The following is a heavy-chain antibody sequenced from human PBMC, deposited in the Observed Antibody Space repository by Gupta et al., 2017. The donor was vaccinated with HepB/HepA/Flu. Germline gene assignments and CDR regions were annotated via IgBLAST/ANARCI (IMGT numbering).Heavy chain of an antibody. CDR1: GFTFNNYA. CDR3: AKTRHMIFGALDV. V-gene: IGHV3-23*01. D-gene: IGHD3-3*01. J-gene: IGHJ6*04. Sequence: EVQLLESGGGLVQPGGSLRLSCAASGFTFNNYAMNWVRQAPGKGLEWVSTISGSGGSTYYADSIKGHFTISRDNSKNTLYLQMNSLRAEDTAVYYCAKTRHMIFGALDVWGKGTTVTVSS. CDR2: ISGSGGST.